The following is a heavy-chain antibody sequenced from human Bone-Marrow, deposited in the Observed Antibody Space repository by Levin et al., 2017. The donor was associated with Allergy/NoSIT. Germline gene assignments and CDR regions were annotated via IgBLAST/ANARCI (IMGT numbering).Heavy chain of an antibody. V-gene: IGHV3-33*01. D-gene: IGHD6-19*01. CDR3: ASDRAAGSEYYYYGMDV. J-gene: IGHJ6*02. Sequence: GGSLRLSCAASGFSFRSYGMHWVRQAPGKGLEWVAVIWYDASNKYYADSVKGRFTISRDNSTNTLYLQMNSLRAEDTAVYYCASDRAAGSEYYYYGMDVWGQGTTVTVAS. CDR2: IWYDASNK. CDR1: GFSFRSYG.